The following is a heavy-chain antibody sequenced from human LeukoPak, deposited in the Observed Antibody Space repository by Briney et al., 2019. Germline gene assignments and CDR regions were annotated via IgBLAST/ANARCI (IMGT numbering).Heavy chain of an antibody. D-gene: IGHD1-26*01. CDR2: IYNGVNT. J-gene: IGHJ5*02. V-gene: IGHV4-61*01. CDR1: GASVSSGSY. CDR3: ARSRAFNSGAFDP. Sequence: SETLSLTCTVSGASVSSGSYWTWFRQPPGKGVEGIAHIYNGVNTNYNPPPKSRVTISVDTSKNKFSLRLTSVTAPDTAENSCARSRAFNSGAFDPWGQGSLVTVSS.